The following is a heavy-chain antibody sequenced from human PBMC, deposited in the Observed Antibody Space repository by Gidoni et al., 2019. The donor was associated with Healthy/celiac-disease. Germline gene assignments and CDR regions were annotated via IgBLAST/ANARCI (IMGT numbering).Heavy chain of an antibody. V-gene: IGHV3-33*01. D-gene: IGHD3-10*01. Sequence: QVQLVESGGGVVQPGRSLRLSCAASDLTFSSYGMHWVRQAPGKGLEWVAVIWYDGSNKYYADSVKGRFTISRDNSKNTLYLQMNSLRAEDTAVYYCARDYPQMARFGELLVSFVMDVWGQGTTVTVSS. J-gene: IGHJ6*02. CDR2: IWYDGSNK. CDR1: DLTFSSYG. CDR3: ARDYPQMARFGELLVSFVMDV.